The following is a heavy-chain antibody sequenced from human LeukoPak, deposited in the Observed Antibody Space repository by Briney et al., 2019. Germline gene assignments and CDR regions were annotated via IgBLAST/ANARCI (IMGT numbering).Heavy chain of an antibody. CDR1: GFTFSSYW. CDR2: IKQDGSEK. Sequence: GGSLRLSCAASGFTFSSYWMSWVRQAPGKGLEWVVNIKQDGSEKYYVDSVKGRFTISKDNAKNSLYLQMNSLRAEDTAVYYCATIHSGSYYMGFDYWGQGTLVTVSS. D-gene: IGHD1-26*01. V-gene: IGHV3-7*01. CDR3: ATIHSGSYYMGFDY. J-gene: IGHJ4*02.